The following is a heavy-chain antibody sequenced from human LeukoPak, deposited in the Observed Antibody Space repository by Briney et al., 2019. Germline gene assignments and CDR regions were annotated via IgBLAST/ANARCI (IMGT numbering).Heavy chain of an antibody. J-gene: IGHJ4*02. CDR2: ISYDGSNK. D-gene: IGHD3-3*01. CDR3: AKGRYYDFWSGYSVDY. V-gene: IGHV3-30*18. Sequence: GGSLRLSCAASGFIFNNSGMGWVRQAPGKGLEWVAVISYDGSNKYYADSVKGRFTISRDNSKNTLYLQMNSLRAEDTAVYYCAKGRYYDFWSGYSVDYWGQGTLVTVSS. CDR1: GFIFNNSG.